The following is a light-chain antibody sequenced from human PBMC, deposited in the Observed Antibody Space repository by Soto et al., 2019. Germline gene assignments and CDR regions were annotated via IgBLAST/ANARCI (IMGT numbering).Light chain of an antibody. CDR2: DVS. J-gene: IGLJ1*01. CDR1: SSDVGGYNY. Sequence: QSSLTHPRSVYGSPGQSVTISCTGTSSDVGGYNYVSWYQQHPGKAPKLMIYDVSKRPSGVPDRFSGSKSGNTASLTISGLQAEDEADYYCCSYAGSYTFVFGTGTKVTV. CDR3: CSYAGSYTFV. V-gene: IGLV2-11*01.